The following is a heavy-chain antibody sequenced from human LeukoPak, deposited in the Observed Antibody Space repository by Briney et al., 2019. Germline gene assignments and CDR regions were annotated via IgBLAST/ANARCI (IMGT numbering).Heavy chain of an antibody. D-gene: IGHD1-1*01. CDR3: ARDPLGTRPGFDY. J-gene: IGHJ4*02. V-gene: IGHV3-30*04. CDR1: GFTFNNYA. CDR2: ISYDGNNK. Sequence: GGSLRLSCVVSGFTFNNYAMAWVRQAPGKGLEWVSVISYDGNNKYYADSVKGRFTISRDTSKNTLYLQMDSLGAEDTAMYFCARDPLGTRPGFDYWGQGTLVTVSS.